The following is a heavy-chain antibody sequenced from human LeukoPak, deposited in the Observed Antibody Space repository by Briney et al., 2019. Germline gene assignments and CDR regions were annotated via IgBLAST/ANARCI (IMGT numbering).Heavy chain of an antibody. CDR3: ARQRRLGYCSSTSCYGSFDY. CDR1: GGTFSSYA. Sequence: SVKVSCKASGGTFSSYAISWVRQAPGQGLEWMGGNIPIFGTANYAQKFQGRVTITADESTSTAYMELSSLRSEDTAVYYCARQRRLGYCSSTSCYGSFDYWSQGTLVTVSS. D-gene: IGHD2-2*01. CDR2: NIPIFGTA. J-gene: IGHJ4*02. V-gene: IGHV1-69*13.